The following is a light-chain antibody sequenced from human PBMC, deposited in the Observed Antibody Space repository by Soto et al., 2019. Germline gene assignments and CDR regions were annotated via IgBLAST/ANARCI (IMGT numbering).Light chain of an antibody. J-gene: IGLJ1*01. CDR2: EVS. V-gene: IGLV2-14*01. CDR1: SSDVGGYNY. Sequence: QSVLTHPASVSGSPGQSITISCTGTSSDVGGYNYVSWYQQHPGKAPKLMIYEVSNRPSGVSNRFSGSKSGNTASLTISGLQAEDEADYYCSSYTSSRFYVFGTGTKVTVL. CDR3: SSYTSSRFYV.